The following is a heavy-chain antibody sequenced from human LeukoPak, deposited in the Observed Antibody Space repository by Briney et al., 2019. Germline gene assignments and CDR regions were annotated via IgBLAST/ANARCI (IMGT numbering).Heavy chain of an antibody. V-gene: IGHV1-69*06. J-gene: IGHJ5*02. CDR1: GGTFSNYA. D-gene: IGHD6-13*01. CDR2: IIPIFGTA. CDR3: ARGSQMYSSSWFDP. Sequence: SVNVSCKASGGTFSNYAISWVRQAPGQGRDWMGGIIPIFGTANYAQKFQGRVTITADKSTSTAYMELSSLRSEDTAVYYCARGSQMYSSSWFDPWGQGTLVTVSS.